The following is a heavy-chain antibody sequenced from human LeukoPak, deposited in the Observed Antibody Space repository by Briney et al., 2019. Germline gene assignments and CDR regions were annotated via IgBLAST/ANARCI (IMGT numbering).Heavy chain of an antibody. CDR3: ARERYYYGGKTWFDL. J-gene: IGHJ5*02. Sequence: SETLSLTCSVSGGYIITSDHYWGWIRQPPGKGLEWIGSIYYTGSTSTNPFFKSRVTVSVDTSKIQFSLNLTSVTAADTAVYYCARERYYYGGKTWFDLWGQGTLVTVSS. V-gene: IGHV4-39*07. CDR1: GGYIITSDHY. CDR2: IYYTGST. D-gene: IGHD4-23*01.